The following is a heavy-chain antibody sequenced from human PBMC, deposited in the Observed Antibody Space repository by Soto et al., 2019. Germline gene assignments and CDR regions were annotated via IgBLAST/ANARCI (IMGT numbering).Heavy chain of an antibody. CDR1: GYTFTSYG. D-gene: IGHD2-2*01. CDR3: ARVAVDIVVVPAAIRVNWFGP. Sequence: ASVKVSCKASGYTFTSYGISWVRQAPGQGLEWMGWISAYNGNTNYAQKLQGRVTMTTDTSTSTAYMELRSLRSDDTAVYYCARVAVDIVVVPAAIRVNWFGPWGQGTLVTVSS. J-gene: IGHJ5*02. CDR2: ISAYNGNT. V-gene: IGHV1-18*01.